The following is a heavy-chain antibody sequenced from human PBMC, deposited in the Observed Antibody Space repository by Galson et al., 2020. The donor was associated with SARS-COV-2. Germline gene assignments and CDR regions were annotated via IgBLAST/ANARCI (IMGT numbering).Heavy chain of an antibody. V-gene: IGHV4-59*01. CDR3: ARDGVPMVRGVIMTYGMDV. D-gene: IGHD3-10*01. Sequence: SETLSLTCTVSGGSISSYYWSWIRQPPGKGLEWIGYIYYSGSTNYNPSLKSRVTISVDTSKNQFSLKLSSVTAADTAVYYCARDGVPMVRGVIMTYGMDVWGQGTTVTVSS. CDR1: GGSISSYY. CDR2: IYYSGST. J-gene: IGHJ6*02.